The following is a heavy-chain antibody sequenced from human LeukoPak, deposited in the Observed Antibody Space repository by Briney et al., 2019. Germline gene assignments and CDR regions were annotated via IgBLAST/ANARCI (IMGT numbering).Heavy chain of an antibody. Sequence: SQTLSPTCAISGDSVSSNSAAWNWIRQSPSRGLEWLGRTYYRSKWYNDYAISVQSRITINPDTVKNQFSLQLNSVTPEDTAVYYCARNYSPDFDYWGQGTQVSVSS. J-gene: IGHJ4*02. CDR3: ARNYSPDFDY. V-gene: IGHV6-1*01. CDR2: TYYRSKWYN. CDR1: GDSVSSNSAA. D-gene: IGHD1-7*01.